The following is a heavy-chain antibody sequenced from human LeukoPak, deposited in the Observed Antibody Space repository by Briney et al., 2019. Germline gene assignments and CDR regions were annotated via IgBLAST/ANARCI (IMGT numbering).Heavy chain of an antibody. J-gene: IGHJ6*03. CDR2: INQDGSEK. V-gene: IGHV3-7*01. Sequence: GGSLRLSCAASGFTFSSYLMSWVRQAPGKRLEWVANINQDGSEKYYVDSVKGRFTISRDNAKNSLYLQMNSLRAEDTAVYYCARIGYSYGPLGYYYYMDVWGKGTTVTISS. CDR3: ARIGYSYGPLGYYYYMDV. CDR1: GFTFSSYL. D-gene: IGHD5-18*01.